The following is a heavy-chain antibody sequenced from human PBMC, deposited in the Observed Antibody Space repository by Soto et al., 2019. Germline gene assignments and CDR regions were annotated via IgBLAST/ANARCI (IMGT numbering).Heavy chain of an antibody. CDR2: MYYGRSA. D-gene: IGHD3-22*01. V-gene: IGHV4-59*01. CDR1: GDSISSYY. Sequence: QVQLQESAPGRVKPSATLSLTCAVSGDSISSYYCMWIRQPPGKGVESIGYMYYGRSANFNPSLKSRVSLSVDTSTNQGSLTLSSITASDTAVYYCALRSMAVVPQYWGQGTLITIS. J-gene: IGHJ4*02. CDR3: ALRSMAVVPQY.